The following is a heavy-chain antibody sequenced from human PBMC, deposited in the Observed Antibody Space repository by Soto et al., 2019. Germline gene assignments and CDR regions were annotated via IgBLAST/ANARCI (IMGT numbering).Heavy chain of an antibody. V-gene: IGHV3-64*01. CDR2: ISSNGGST. D-gene: IGHD3-3*01. J-gene: IGHJ3*02. CDR3: ARDSLTFSDFWSQGSFDI. Sequence: GGSLRLSCAASGFTFSSYAMHWVRQAPGKGLEYVSAISSNGGSTYYANSVKGRFTISRDNSKNTLYLQMGSLRAEDMAVYYCARDSLTFSDFWSQGSFDIWGQGTMVTVSS. CDR1: GFTFSSYA.